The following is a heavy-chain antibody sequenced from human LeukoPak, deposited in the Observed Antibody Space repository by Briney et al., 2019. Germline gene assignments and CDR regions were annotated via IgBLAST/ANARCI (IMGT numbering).Heavy chain of an antibody. V-gene: IGHV5-51*01. CDR1: GYSFTSYW. CDR3: ARLSVGYGGYDRAFDI. D-gene: IGHD5-12*01. J-gene: IGHJ3*02. CDR2: IYPGDSDT. Sequence: GESLKISCKGSGYSFTSYWIGWVRQMPGKGLEWMGIIYPGDSDTRYSPSFQGQVTISADKSISTAYLQWSSLKASDTAMYYCARLSVGYGGYDRAFDIWGQGTMVTVSS.